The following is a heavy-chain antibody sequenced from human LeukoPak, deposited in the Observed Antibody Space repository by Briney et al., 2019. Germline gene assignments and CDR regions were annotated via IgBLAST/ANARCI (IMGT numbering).Heavy chain of an antibody. D-gene: IGHD6-13*01. Sequence: SETLSLTCTVSGGSISSGGYYWSWIRQHPGKGLEWIGYIYYSGSTNYNPSLKSRVTISVDTSKNQLSLKLSSVTAADTAVYYCARVKEGIAQLARFDPWGQGTLVTVSS. V-gene: IGHV4-61*08. CDR3: ARVKEGIAQLARFDP. J-gene: IGHJ5*02. CDR2: IYYSGST. CDR1: GGSISSGGYY.